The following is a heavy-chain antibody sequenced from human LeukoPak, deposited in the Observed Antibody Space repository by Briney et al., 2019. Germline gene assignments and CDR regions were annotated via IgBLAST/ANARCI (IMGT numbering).Heavy chain of an antibody. CDR1: GFPFGDYT. CDR2: IRGKTYGGTT. D-gene: IGHD3-22*01. CDR3: TREKSYYYDTSGSDY. V-gene: IGHV3-49*03. J-gene: IGHJ4*02. Sequence: PGRSLRLSCTASGFPFGDYTMSWFRQAPGKGLEWVGFIRGKTYGGTTEYAASVKGRFTMSRDDSKSIAYLQLNSLKTEDTAVYYCTREKSYYYDTSGSDYWGQGTLVTVSS.